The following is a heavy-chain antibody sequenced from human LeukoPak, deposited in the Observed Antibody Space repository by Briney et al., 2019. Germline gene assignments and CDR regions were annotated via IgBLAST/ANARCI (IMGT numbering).Heavy chain of an antibody. CDR2: ISGGGDST. V-gene: IGHV3-23*01. CDR1: GFTFSSYA. CDR3: AKDRGWWELHFDY. J-gene: IGHJ4*02. Sequence: GGSLRLACAASGFTFSSYAMSWVRQAPGKGLEWVSAISGGGDSTYYADSVKGRFTFSRDNSKNTLYLQMNSLRAEDTAVYYCAKDRGWWELHFDYWGLGTLVTVSS. D-gene: IGHD1-26*01.